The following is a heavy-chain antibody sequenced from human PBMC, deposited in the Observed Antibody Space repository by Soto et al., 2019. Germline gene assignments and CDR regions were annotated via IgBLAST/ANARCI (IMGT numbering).Heavy chain of an antibody. Sequence: PGESLKISCNGSGYSFTSYWIGWVRQMPGKGLEWMGIIYPGDSDTRYSPSFQGQVTISADKSISTAYLQWSSLKASDTAMYYCASLSNCSSSSCSNSEYRGQGHRSTASS. CDR3: ASLSNCSSSSCSNSEY. V-gene: IGHV5-51*01. D-gene: IGHD2-2*01. CDR2: IYPGDSDT. J-gene: IGHJ4*02. CDR1: GYSFTSYW.